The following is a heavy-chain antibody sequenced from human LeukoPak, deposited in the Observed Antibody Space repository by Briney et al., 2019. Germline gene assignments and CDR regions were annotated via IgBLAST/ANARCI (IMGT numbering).Heavy chain of an antibody. V-gene: IGHV4-4*07. Sequence: PSETLSLTCTVSGGSISSYYWSWIRQPAGKGLEWIGRIYTSGSTNYNPSLKSRVTMSVDTSKNQFSLKLSSVTAADTAVYYCARDGVGDFWSGLRAYGYYYYMDVWGKGTTVTVSS. CDR3: ARDGVGDFWSGLRAYGYYYYMDV. J-gene: IGHJ6*03. CDR2: IYTSGST. D-gene: IGHD3-3*01. CDR1: GGSISSYY.